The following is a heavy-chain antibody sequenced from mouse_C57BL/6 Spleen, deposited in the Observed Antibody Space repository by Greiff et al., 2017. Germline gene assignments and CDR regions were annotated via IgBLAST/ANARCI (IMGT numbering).Heavy chain of an antibody. J-gene: IGHJ4*01. V-gene: IGHV1-5*01. CDR2: IYPGNSDT. CDR3: TRSPGRDYAMDY. Sequence: VQLQQSGTVLARPGASVKMSCKTSGYTFTSYWMHWVKQRPGQGLEWIGAIYPGNSDTSYNQKFKGKAKMTAVTSASTAYMELSSLTNEDSAVYYGTRSPGRDYAMDYWGQGTSVTVSS. CDR1: GYTFTSYW. D-gene: IGHD3-3*01.